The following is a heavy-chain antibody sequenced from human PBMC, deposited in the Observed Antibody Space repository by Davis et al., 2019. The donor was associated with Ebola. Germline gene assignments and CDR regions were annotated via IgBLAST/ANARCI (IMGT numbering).Heavy chain of an antibody. V-gene: IGHV1-18*04. Sequence: AASVKVSCKASGYTFTSYDITWVRQAPGQGLEWMGWISTYSGNTKYAQKFQGRVTIPTAPSTSPAYMALRSLRSDDTAVYFCARLYSSAWYYWFDPWGQGTLVTVSS. CDR1: GYTFTSYD. J-gene: IGHJ5*02. CDR3: ARLYSSAWYYWFDP. D-gene: IGHD6-19*01. CDR2: ISTYSGNT.